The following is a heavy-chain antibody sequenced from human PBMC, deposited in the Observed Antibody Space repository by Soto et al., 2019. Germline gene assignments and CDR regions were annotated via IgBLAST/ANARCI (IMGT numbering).Heavy chain of an antibody. CDR3: AKSGYSGYDYSGYFDY. CDR1: GFTFSSYG. V-gene: IGHV3-30*18. D-gene: IGHD5-12*01. J-gene: IGHJ4*02. CDR2: ISYDGSNK. Sequence: GGSLRLSCAASGFTFSSYGMHWVRQAPGKGLEWVAVISYDGSNKYYADSVKGRFTISRDNSKNTLYLQMNSLRAEDTAVYYCAKSGYSGYDYSGYFDYWGQGTLVTVSS.